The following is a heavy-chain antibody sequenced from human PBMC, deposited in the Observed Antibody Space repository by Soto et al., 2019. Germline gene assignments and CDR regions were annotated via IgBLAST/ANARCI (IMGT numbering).Heavy chain of an antibody. V-gene: IGHV3-33*03. J-gene: IGHJ3*01. CDR2: IWYDGSNK. Sequence: GGSLRLSVAASGISFSTSGMHWVRQAPGKGVDWVAVIWYDGSNKYYAESVKGRLTISRDNSKNTLYVHMNSLTVEDTAVYYCARGQYNGRYFDACDVWGQGTMVTVSS. D-gene: IGHD1-26*01. CDR3: ARGQYNGRYFDACDV. CDR1: GISFSTSG.